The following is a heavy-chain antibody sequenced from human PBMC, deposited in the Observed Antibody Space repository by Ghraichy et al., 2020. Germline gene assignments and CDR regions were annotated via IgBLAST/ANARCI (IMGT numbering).Heavy chain of an antibody. V-gene: IGHV1-24*01. J-gene: IGHJ4*02. CDR2: FDPEDGET. CDR1: GYTLTELS. Sequence: ASVKVSCKVSGYTLTELSMHWVRQAPGKGLEWMGGFDPEDGETIYAQKFQGRVTMIEDTSTDTAYMELSSLRSEDTAVYYCATEINYVVYWGQGTLVTVSS. D-gene: IGHD3-16*01. CDR3: ATEINYVVY.